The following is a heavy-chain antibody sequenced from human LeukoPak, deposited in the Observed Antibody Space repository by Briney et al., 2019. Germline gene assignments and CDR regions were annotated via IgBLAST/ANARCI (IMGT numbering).Heavy chain of an antibody. CDR2: IDPSDSYT. V-gene: IGHV5-10-1*01. J-gene: IGHJ4*02. CDR3: ARHAKAYGSSCDY. Sequence: PGESLKISRKGSGYSFTTYWISWVRQMPGKGLEWMGRIDPSDSYTNYSPSFQGHVTISADKSFSTAYLQWTSLKASDTAMYYCARHAKAYGSSCDYWGQGTLVTVSS. D-gene: IGHD6-13*01. CDR1: GYSFTTYW.